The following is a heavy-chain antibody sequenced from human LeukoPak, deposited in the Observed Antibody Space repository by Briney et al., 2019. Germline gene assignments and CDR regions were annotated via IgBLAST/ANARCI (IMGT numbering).Heavy chain of an antibody. Sequence: GGSLRLSCAVSGYTVSVYFMTWVRQAPGKGLEWVAVIWYDGSNKYYADSVKGRFTISRDNSKNTLYLQMNSLRAEDTAVYYCASLQFPTAYWGQGTLVTVSS. CDR1: GYTVSVYF. J-gene: IGHJ4*02. D-gene: IGHD5-18*01. V-gene: IGHV3-33*08. CDR2: IWYDGSNK. CDR3: ASLQFPTAY.